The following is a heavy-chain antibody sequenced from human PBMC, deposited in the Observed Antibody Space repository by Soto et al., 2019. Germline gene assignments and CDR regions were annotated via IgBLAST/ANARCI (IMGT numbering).Heavy chain of an antibody. V-gene: IGHV3-48*02. CDR1: GFTFSSYS. Sequence: GGSLRLSCAASGFTFSSYSMNWVRQAPGKGLEWVSYISSSSSTIYYADSVKGRFTISRDNAKNSLYLQMNSLRDEDTAVYYCARDTWAKGSTYDILTGYGMDVWGQGTTVXVSS. CDR2: ISSSSSTI. CDR3: ARDTWAKGSTYDILTGYGMDV. J-gene: IGHJ6*02. D-gene: IGHD3-9*01.